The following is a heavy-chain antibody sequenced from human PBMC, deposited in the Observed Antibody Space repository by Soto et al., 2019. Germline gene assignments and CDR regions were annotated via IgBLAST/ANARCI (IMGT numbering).Heavy chain of an antibody. J-gene: IGHJ4*02. Sequence: GGSLRLSCAASGFTFSSYAMSWVRQAPGKGLEWVSTISGSGGDTRYADSVKGRFTISRDNSKNTLHLQMNSLRAEDTAVYYCAKSLSAGTYGRPSFDYWGQGTLVTVSS. V-gene: IGHV3-23*01. D-gene: IGHD1-26*01. CDR2: ISGSGGDT. CDR3: AKSLSAGTYGRPSFDY. CDR1: GFTFSSYA.